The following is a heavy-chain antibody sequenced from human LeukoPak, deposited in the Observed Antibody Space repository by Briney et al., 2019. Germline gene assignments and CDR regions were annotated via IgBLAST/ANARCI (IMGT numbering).Heavy chain of an antibody. CDR3: ARAWDYYDSSGYCY. CDR2: ISTSGSTM. D-gene: IGHD3-22*01. V-gene: IGHV3-48*03. Sequence: GGSLRLSCAASGFTFSSYEMNWVRQAPGKGLEWVSYISTSGSTMYYADSVKGRFTISRDNAKNSLYLQMNSLRAEDTAVYYCARAWDYYDSSGYCYWGQGTLVTVSS. CDR1: GFTFSSYE. J-gene: IGHJ4*02.